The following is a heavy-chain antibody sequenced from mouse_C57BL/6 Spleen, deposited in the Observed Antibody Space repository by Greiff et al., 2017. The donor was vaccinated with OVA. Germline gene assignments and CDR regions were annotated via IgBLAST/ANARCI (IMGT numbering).Heavy chain of an antibody. V-gene: IGHV5-17*01. J-gene: IGHJ4*01. Sequence: EVQVVESGGGLVKPGGSLKLSCAASGFTFSDYGMHWVRQAPEKGLEWVAYISSGSSTSYYADTVQGRFTISRDNAKNTLFLHMTSLRSEDTAMYYCAGGYDGYYEAMDYWGQGTSVTVSS. CDR2: ISSGSSTS. CDR1: GFTFSDYG. CDR3: AGGYDGYYEAMDY. D-gene: IGHD2-3*01.